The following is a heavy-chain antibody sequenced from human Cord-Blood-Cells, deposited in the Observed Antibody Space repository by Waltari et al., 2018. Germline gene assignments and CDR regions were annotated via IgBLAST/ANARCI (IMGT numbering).Heavy chain of an antibody. D-gene: IGHD6-6*01. J-gene: IGHJ4*02. Sequence: QVQLQQWGAGLLKPSETLSLTCAVYGGSFSGYYWSWIRQPPGKGLEWIGEINHSGSTNYNPYLKSRVTISVDTSKNQFSLKLSSVTAADTAVYYCASRGLSSSVTWGQGTLVTVSS. CDR1: GGSFSGYY. V-gene: IGHV4-34*01. CDR2: INHSGST. CDR3: ASRGLSSSVT.